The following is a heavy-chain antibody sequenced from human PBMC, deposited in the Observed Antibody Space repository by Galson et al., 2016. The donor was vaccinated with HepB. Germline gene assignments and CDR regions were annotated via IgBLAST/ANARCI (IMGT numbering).Heavy chain of an antibody. V-gene: IGHV3-7*03. CDR3: ARDGHSSGWPYDY. J-gene: IGHJ4*02. CDR2: INQYGSEK. D-gene: IGHD6-19*01. Sequence: SLRLSCAASGFTFSNFRMSWVRQAPGKGLEWVASINQYGSEKQYVDSVKGRFTISRDNAKNSLYLETNSLRAEDRAVYYCARDGHSSGWPYDYWGQGTLVTVSS. CDR1: GFTFSNFR.